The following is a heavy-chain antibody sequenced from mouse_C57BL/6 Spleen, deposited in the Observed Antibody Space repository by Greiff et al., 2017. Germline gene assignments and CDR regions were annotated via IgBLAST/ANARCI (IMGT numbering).Heavy chain of an antibody. CDR1: GYTFTSYW. Sequence: QVQLQQPGAELVMPGASVKLSCKASGYTFTSYWMHWVKQRPGQGLEWIGEIDPSDSYTNYNQKFKGKATLTVDKSSSTAYMQLSSLTSEDSAVYYCARLEDWYFDVWGTGTTLTVSS. CDR3: ARLEDWYFDV. J-gene: IGHJ1*03. CDR2: IDPSDSYT. V-gene: IGHV1-69*01.